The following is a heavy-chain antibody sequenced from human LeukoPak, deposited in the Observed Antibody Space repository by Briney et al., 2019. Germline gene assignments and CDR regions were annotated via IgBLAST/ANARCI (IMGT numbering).Heavy chain of an antibody. J-gene: IGHJ6*03. CDR1: GFTFGSYA. D-gene: IGHD3-10*01. V-gene: IGHV3-48*03. CDR3: ASCYGSGKPRYYYYMDV. Sequence: GGSRRLSCTASGFTFGSYAMTWVRQAPGKGLEWVSYVSSSGSTIYYADSVKGRFTISRDNAKNSLYLQMNSLRAEDTAVYYCASCYGSGKPRYYYYMDVWGKGTTVTISS. CDR2: VSSSGSTI.